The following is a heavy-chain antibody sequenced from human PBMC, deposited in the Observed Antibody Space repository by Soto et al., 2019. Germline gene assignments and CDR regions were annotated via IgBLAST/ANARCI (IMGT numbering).Heavy chain of an antibody. CDR1: GDSVSSNSAA. CDR2: TYYRSKWYN. V-gene: IGHV6-1*01. D-gene: IGHD5-18*01. J-gene: IGHJ6*02. Sequence: SQTLSLTCAISGDSVSSNSAAWNWIRQSPSRGLEWLGRTYYRSKWYNDYAVSVKSRITINPDTSKNQFSLQLNSVTPEDTAVYYCARDRGIQLLVYYYYGMDVWGQGTTVTVSS. CDR3: ARDRGIQLLVYYYYGMDV.